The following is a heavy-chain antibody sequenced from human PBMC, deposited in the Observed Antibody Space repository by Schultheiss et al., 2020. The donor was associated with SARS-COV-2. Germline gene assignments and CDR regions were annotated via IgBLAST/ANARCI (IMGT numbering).Heavy chain of an antibody. J-gene: IGHJ4*02. CDR1: GFTFSSYD. V-gene: IGHV3-13*01. D-gene: IGHD3-22*01. Sequence: GGSLRLSCAASGFTFSSYDMHWVRQATGKGLEWVSAIGTAGDTYYPGSVKGRFTISRENAKNSLYLQMNSLRAGDTAVYYCARDLSAVYDSSRTGSVWGQGTLVTVSS. CDR2: IGTAGDT. CDR3: ARDLSAVYDSSRTGSV.